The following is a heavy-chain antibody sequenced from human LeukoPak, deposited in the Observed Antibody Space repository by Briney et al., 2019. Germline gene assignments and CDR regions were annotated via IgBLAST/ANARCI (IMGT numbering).Heavy chain of an antibody. CDR3: ARENFYDSSGYDAFDI. Sequence: GGSLRLSCAPQGFTFIAYSMNWVRQAPGQGLEWVSSISSSSAYIYYADSVEGRFTVSRDNAKNSLYLQTNSLRAEDTAVYYCARENFYDSSGYDAFDIWGQGTMVTVSS. CDR1: GFTFIAYS. D-gene: IGHD3-22*01. CDR2: ISSSSAYI. V-gene: IGHV3-21*01. J-gene: IGHJ3*02.